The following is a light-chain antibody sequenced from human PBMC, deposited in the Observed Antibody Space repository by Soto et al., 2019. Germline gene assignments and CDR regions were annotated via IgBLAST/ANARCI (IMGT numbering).Light chain of an antibody. CDR3: CSFTSSITYV. CDR2: DVS. Sequence: QSALTQPASVSGSPGQSITISCTGTSSDVGGYNYVSWYQQHPGKAPKLMIYDVSNRPSGVSNRFSGSKSGSTASLTISGLQAEDEADYYCCSFTSSITYVFGTGTKLTVL. V-gene: IGLV2-14*01. J-gene: IGLJ1*01. CDR1: SSDVGGYNY.